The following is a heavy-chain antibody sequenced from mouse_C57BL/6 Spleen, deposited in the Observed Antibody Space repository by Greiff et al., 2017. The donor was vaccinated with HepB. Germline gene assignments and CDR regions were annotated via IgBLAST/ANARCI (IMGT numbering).Heavy chain of an antibody. J-gene: IGHJ4*01. CDR1: GYTFTSYW. V-gene: IGHV1-64*01. CDR2: IHPNSGST. CDR3: AREGREEGYYYAMDY. Sequence: QVQLKQPGAELVKPGASVKLSCKASGYTFTSYWMHWVKQRPGQGLEWIGMIHPNSGSTNYNEKFKSKATLTVDKSSSTAYMQLSSLTSEDSAVYYCAREGREEGYYYAMDYWGQGTSVTVSS.